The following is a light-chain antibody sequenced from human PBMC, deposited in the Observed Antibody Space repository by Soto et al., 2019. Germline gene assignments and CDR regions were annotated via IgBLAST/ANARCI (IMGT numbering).Light chain of an antibody. J-gene: IGLJ1*01. CDR2: EVS. CDR3: SSYASSSTVV. V-gene: IGLV2-14*01. CDR1: SSDVGGYND. Sequence: QSVLTQPASVSGSPGQSITISCTGTSSDVGGYNDVSWYQQHPGKAPKLMIYEVSQRRSGDSNRCSGPKSGNTASRAISGLQAEDEAAYWSSSYASSSTVVIGTGTKVPVL.